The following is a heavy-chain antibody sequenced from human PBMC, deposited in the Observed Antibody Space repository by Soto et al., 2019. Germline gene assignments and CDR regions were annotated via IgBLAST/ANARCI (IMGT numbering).Heavy chain of an antibody. CDR2: IYSGGST. V-gene: IGHV3-53*04. J-gene: IGHJ3*02. D-gene: IGHD6-19*01. Sequence: GGSLRLSCAASGFTVSSNYMSWVRQAPGKGLEWVSVIYSGGSTYYADSVKGRFTISRHNSKNTLYLQMNSLRAEDTAVYYCARGPTIYSSGWSRENHAFDIWGQGTMVTVSS. CDR1: GFTVSSNY. CDR3: ARGPTIYSSGWSRENHAFDI.